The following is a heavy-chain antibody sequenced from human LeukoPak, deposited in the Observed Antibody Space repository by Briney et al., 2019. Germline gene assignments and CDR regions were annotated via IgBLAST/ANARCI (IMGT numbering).Heavy chain of an antibody. Sequence: GGSLRLSCAASGFTFSSYWMHWVRQAPGKGLVWVSRINSDGSSTSYADSVKGRFTISRDNAKNSLYLQMNSLRAEDTAVYYCESETYYYDSSGKMDYWGQGTLVTVSS. CDR2: INSDGSST. D-gene: IGHD3-22*01. V-gene: IGHV3-74*01. J-gene: IGHJ4*02. CDR3: ESETYYYDSSGKMDY. CDR1: GFTFSSYW.